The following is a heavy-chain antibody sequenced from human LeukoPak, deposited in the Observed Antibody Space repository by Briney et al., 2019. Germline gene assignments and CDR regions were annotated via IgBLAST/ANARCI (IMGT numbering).Heavy chain of an antibody. D-gene: IGHD6-13*01. CDR2: IYYSGSA. Sequence: PSETLSLTCTVPGGSISSYYWSWIRQPPGKGLKWIGYIYYSGSAIYNPSLKSRVTISVDTSKSQFSLNLSSVTAADTAVYYCARLWYSSSWYVFDYWGQGTLVTVSS. CDR1: GGSISSYY. J-gene: IGHJ4*02. V-gene: IGHV4-59*01. CDR3: ARLWYSSSWYVFDY.